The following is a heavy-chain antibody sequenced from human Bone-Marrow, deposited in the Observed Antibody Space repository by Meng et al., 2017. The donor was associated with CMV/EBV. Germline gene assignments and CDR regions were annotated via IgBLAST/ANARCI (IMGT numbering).Heavy chain of an antibody. V-gene: IGHV4-30-4*08. CDR2: IYYSGST. D-gene: IGHD3-10*01. CDR3: AREVRGVIIGENWFDP. Sequence: QGHRQESGPGLVKPYQTLSLTCTGSGGSISSGDYYWSWIRQPPGKGLEWIGYIYYSGSTYYNPSLKSRVTISVDTSKNQFSLKLSSVTAADTAVYYCAREVRGVIIGENWFDPWGQGTLVTVSS. CDR1: GGSISSGDYY. J-gene: IGHJ5*02.